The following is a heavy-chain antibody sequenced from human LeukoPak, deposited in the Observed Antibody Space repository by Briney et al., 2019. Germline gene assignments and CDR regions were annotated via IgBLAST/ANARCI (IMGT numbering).Heavy chain of an antibody. CDR3: ARDVDSSMVTNWFDS. V-gene: IGHV1-58*02. CDR1: GFTFTSSA. J-gene: IGHJ5*01. D-gene: IGHD5-18*01. Sequence: SVKVSCKASGFTFTSSAMQWVRQARGQRLEWIGWIVVGSGNTNYAQKFQERVTITRDMSTSTAYMELSSLRSEDTAMYYCARDVDSSMVTNWFDSWGQGTLVTVSS. CDR2: IVVGSGNT.